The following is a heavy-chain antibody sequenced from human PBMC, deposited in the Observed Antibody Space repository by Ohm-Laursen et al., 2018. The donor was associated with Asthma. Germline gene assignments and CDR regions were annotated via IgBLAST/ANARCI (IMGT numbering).Heavy chain of an antibody. Sequence: PSETLSLTWAVSGGSVSGYDWSWVRQAPGRELEWIAYIQSSGGANYNPSLQSRVTLSLDTPRNQVSLRLSSVTAADTALYFCARLDWVRSMFDSWGPGIQVLVSS. CDR2: IQSSGGA. V-gene: IGHV4-59*02. J-gene: IGHJ4*02. D-gene: IGHD3-9*01. CDR1: GGSVSGYD. CDR3: ARLDWVRSMFDS.